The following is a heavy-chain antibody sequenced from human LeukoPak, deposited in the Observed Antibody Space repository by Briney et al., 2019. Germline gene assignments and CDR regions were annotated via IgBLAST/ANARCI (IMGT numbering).Heavy chain of an antibody. CDR2: VDSGGNA. J-gene: IGHJ4*02. Sequence: SETLSLTCTVSGGSLSTSGYYWGWIRQPPGKGLEYFASVDSGGNAYYNPSLQSRVTISADTSKNQFSLKLSSVTAADTAVYYCTRDRGQWLVDYWGLGTLVTVSS. CDR3: TRDRGQWLVDY. D-gene: IGHD6-19*01. CDR1: GGSLSTSGYY. V-gene: IGHV4-39*07.